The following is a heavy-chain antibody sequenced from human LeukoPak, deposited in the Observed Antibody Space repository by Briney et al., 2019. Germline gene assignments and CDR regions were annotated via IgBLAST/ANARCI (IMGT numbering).Heavy chain of an antibody. Sequence: SVKVSCKASGGTFSSYAISWVRQAPGQGLEWMGRIIPILGIANYAQKFQGRVTITADKSTSTAYMELSSLRSEDTAVYYCASPYYYDGSGYYDAFDIWGQGTMDTVSS. J-gene: IGHJ3*02. CDR3: ASPYYYDGSGYYDAFDI. V-gene: IGHV1-69*04. CDR1: GGTFSSYA. D-gene: IGHD3-22*01. CDR2: IIPILGIA.